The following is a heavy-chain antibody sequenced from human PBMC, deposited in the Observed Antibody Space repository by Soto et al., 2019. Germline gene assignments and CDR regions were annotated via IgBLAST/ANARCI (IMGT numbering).Heavy chain of an antibody. CDR3: ARAPLCEMVPTHDY. CDR1: GYTLTEVS. CDR2: FDPEDGET. D-gene: IGHD2-8*01. J-gene: IGHJ4*02. V-gene: IGHV1-24*01. Sequence: ASVKGSWKVSGYTLTEVSMHWVRQAPGKGLEWMGGFDPEDGETIYAQKFQGRGTMTEDTSTDTAYMELSSLRSDGTAVYYCARAPLCEMVPTHDYCGQRTLVPDCS.